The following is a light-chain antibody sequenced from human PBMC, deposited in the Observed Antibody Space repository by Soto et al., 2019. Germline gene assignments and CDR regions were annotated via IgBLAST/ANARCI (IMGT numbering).Light chain of an antibody. CDR3: ATWDNRLSGYV. CDR2: SDN. V-gene: IGLV1-44*01. J-gene: IGLJ1*01. CDR1: SSNIGSNA. Sequence: QSVLTQPTSASETPGQRVTISCSGSSSNIGSNAVNWYQQLPGTAPKLLIYSDNQRPSGVPDRFSGSKSGTSASLAISGLQSEDEADYYCATWDNRLSGYVFGTGTKLTVL.